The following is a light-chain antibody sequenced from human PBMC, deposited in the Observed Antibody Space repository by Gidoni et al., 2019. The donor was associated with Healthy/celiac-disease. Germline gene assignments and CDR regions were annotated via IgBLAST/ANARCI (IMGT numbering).Light chain of an antibody. V-gene: IGKV3-11*01. J-gene: IGKJ1*01. CDR2: DAS. CDR1: QSVSSY. CDR3: QQRSNWPPVT. Sequence: ELVLTQSPATLSLSPGERATLSCRASQSVSSYLAWYQQKPGQGPRLLIYDASNRATGIPARFSGSGSGTDFTLTISSLEPEDFAVYYCQQRSNWPPVTFGQGTKVEIK.